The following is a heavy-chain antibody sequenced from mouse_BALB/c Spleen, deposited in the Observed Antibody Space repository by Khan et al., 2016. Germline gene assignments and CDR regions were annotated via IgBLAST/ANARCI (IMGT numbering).Heavy chain of an antibody. CDR1: GDSITSGY. Sequence: VQLKQSGPSLVKPSQTLSLTCSVTGDSITSGYWNWIRKLPGNKLEYMGYISYSGSTYYNPSLKSRISLTGDTYRNQYYLQLNSVTTEDTATYYCATYDGYLFDYWGQGTTLTVSS. V-gene: IGHV3-8*02. CDR2: ISYSGST. J-gene: IGHJ2*01. CDR3: ATYDGYLFDY. D-gene: IGHD2-3*01.